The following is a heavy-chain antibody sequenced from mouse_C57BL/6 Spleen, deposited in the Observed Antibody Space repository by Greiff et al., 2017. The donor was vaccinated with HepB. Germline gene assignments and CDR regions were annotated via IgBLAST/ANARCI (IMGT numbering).Heavy chain of an antibody. CDR3: AKGAITTVVAPYWYFDV. CDR2: ILPGSGST. V-gene: IGHV1-9*01. Sequence: VQLQQSGAELMKPGASVKLSCKATGYTFTGYWIEWVKQRPGHGLEWIGEILPGSGSTNYNEKFKGKATFTADTSSNTAYMQLSSLTTEDSAIYYCAKGAITTVVAPYWYFDVWGTGTTVTVSS. CDR1: GYTFTGYW. J-gene: IGHJ1*03. D-gene: IGHD1-1*01.